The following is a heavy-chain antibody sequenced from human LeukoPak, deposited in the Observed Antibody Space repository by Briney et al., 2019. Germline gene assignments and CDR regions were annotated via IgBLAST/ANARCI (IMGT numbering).Heavy chain of an antibody. J-gene: IGHJ4*02. D-gene: IGHD3-22*01. V-gene: IGHV4-39*07. Sequence: PSETLSLTCTVSGGSISSSSYYWGWIRQPPGKGLEWIGSIYYSGSTYYNPSLKSRVTISVDTSKNQFSLKLSSVTAADTAVYYCATLHRDSSGYSNYFDYWGQGTLVTVSS. CDR2: IYYSGST. CDR1: GGSISSSSYY. CDR3: ATLHRDSSGYSNYFDY.